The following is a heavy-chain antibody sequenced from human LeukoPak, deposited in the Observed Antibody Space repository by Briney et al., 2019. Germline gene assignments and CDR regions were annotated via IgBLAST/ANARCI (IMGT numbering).Heavy chain of an antibody. D-gene: IGHD3-16*02. Sequence: ASVKVSCKASGYTFTGYYMHWVRQAPGQGLEWMGWINPNSGGTNYAQKFQGRVTMTRDTSISTAYMELSRLRSDDTAVYYCARTQTRLGELSFNYWGQGTLVTVSS. CDR2: INPNSGGT. CDR3: ARTQTRLGELSFNY. CDR1: GYTFTGYY. V-gene: IGHV1-2*02. J-gene: IGHJ4*02.